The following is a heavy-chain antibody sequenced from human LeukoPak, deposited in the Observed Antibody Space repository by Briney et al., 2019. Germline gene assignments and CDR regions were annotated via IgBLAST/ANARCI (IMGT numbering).Heavy chain of an antibody. Sequence: GASVKVSCKASGYTFTSYDINWVRQATGQGLEWMGWMNPNSGNTGYAQKFQGRVTMTRNTSISTAYMELSSLRSEDTAVYYCARGFLLWFGEFDWFDPWGQGTLVTVSS. V-gene: IGHV1-8*01. CDR2: MNPNSGNT. D-gene: IGHD3-10*01. CDR3: ARGFLLWFGEFDWFDP. J-gene: IGHJ5*02. CDR1: GYTFTSYD.